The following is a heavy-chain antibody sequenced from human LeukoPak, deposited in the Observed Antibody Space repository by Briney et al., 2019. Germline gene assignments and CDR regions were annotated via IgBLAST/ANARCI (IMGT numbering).Heavy chain of an antibody. CDR2: ISYDGSNK. J-gene: IGHJ6*02. D-gene: IGHD5-12*01. Sequence: GRSLRLSCAASGFTFSSYAMHWVRQAPGKGLEWVAVISYDGSNKYYADSVKGRFTISRDNSKNTLYLQMNSLRAEDTAVYYCAKAGTGYSGNYGMDVWGQGTTVTVSS. CDR3: AKAGTGYSGNYGMDV. CDR1: GFTFSSYA. V-gene: IGHV3-30*04.